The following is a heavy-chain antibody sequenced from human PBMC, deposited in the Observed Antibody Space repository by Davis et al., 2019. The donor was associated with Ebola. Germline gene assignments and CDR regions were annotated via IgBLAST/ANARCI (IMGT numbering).Heavy chain of an antibody. V-gene: IGHV1-18*01. CDR3: ARAPLGIVATIWAFDI. CDR2: ISAYNGNT. D-gene: IGHD5-12*01. J-gene: IGHJ3*02. Sequence: ASVKVSCKASGYTFSSYGISWVRQAPGQGLEWMGWISAYNGNTNYAQKFQGRVTMTRDTSISTAYMELSRLRSDDTAVYYCARAPLGIVATIWAFDIWGQGTMVTVSS. CDR1: GYTFSSYG.